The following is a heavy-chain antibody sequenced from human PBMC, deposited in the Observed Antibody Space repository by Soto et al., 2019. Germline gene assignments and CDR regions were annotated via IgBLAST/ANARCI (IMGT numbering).Heavy chain of an antibody. CDR2: ISSSSSYI. J-gene: IGHJ6*02. CDR3: ARDLVVVVAATGYYYYGMDG. Sequence: EVQLVESGGGLVKPGGSLRLSCAASGFTFSSYSMNWVRQAPGKGLEWVSSISSSSSYIYYADSVKGRFTISRDNAKKSLYLQRNSVRGEDTAVYYCARDLVVVVAATGYYYYGMDGWGQGATVTVSS. CDR1: GFTFSSYS. V-gene: IGHV3-21*01. D-gene: IGHD2-15*01.